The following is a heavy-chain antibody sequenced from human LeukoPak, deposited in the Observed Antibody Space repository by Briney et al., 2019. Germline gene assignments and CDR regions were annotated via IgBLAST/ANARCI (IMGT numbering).Heavy chain of an antibody. Sequence: EASVKLFCNASRYMVTGYYMDGVRQAPGQGNEWMGWINPNSGGTNYAQKFQGRVTMTRDTSISTAYMELSSLRSDDTAVYYCARGYCSGDCFTLFDYWGQGTLVTVSS. V-gene: IGHV1-2*02. CDR1: RYMVTGYY. CDR3: ARGYCSGDCFTLFDY. D-gene: IGHD2-21*02. CDR2: INPNSGGT. J-gene: IGHJ4*02.